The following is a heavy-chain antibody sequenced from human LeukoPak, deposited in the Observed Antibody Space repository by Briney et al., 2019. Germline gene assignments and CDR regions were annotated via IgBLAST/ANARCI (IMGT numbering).Heavy chain of an antibody. CDR2: ISWNSGSI. J-gene: IGHJ6*02. Sequence: PGGSLRLSCAASGFTFDDYAMHWVRQAPGKGLEWVSGISWNSGSIGYADSVKGRFTISRDNAKNSLYLQMNSLRAEDTAVYYCARDLRCSGDCYDYYYGMDVWGQGTTVTVSS. D-gene: IGHD2-21*02. CDR3: ARDLRCSGDCYDYYYGMDV. CDR1: GFTFDDYA. V-gene: IGHV3-9*01.